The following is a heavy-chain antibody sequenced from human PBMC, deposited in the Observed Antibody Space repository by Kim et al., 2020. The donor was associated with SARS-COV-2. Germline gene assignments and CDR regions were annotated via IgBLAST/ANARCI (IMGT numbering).Heavy chain of an antibody. CDR2: ADRK. CDR3: ARNFNLDY. D-gene: IGHD3-3*01. V-gene: IGHV3-23*01. J-gene: IGHJ4*02. Sequence: ADRKYYGGSVKGRQTISRDNSKNTVYLQMKNLRADDTAIYYCARNFNLDYWGQGTLVTVSS.